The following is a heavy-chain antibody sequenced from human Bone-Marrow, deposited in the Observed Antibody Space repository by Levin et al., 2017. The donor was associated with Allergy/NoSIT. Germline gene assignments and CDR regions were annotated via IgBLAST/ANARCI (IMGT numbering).Heavy chain of an antibody. CDR1: GGSIRSSSYY. J-gene: IGHJ4*02. V-gene: IGHV4-39*07. CDR2: IYYSGST. CDR3: AREGGYGDYYFDY. D-gene: IGHD4-17*01. Sequence: SQTLSLPCTVSGGSIRSSSYYWGWIRQPPGKGLEWIGSIYYSGSTYYNPSLKSRVTISVDTSKNQFSLKLSSVTAADTAVYYCAREGGYGDYYFDYWGQGTLVTVSS.